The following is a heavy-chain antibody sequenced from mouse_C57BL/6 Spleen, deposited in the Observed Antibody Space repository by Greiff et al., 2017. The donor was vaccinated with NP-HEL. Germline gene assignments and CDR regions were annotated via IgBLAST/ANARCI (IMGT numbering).Heavy chain of an antibody. V-gene: IGHV1-52*01. Sequence: QVQLQQSGAELVRPGSSVKLSCKASGYTFTSYWMHWVKQRPIQGLEWIGNIDPSDSETHYNQKFKDKATLTVDKSSSTAYMQLSSLTSEDSAVYYCARSDYGSSYVEVDYWGQGTSVTVSS. CDR2: IDPSDSET. D-gene: IGHD1-1*01. J-gene: IGHJ4*01. CDR3: ARSDYGSSYVEVDY. CDR1: GYTFTSYW.